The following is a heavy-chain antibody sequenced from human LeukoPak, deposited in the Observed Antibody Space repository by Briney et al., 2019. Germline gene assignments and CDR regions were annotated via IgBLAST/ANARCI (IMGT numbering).Heavy chain of an antibody. J-gene: IGHJ5*02. CDR1: GYTFTGYY. CDR3: ARDAITMVRGVAHNWFDP. CDR2: INPNSGGT. Sequence: ASVKVSCKASGYTFTGYYMHWVRQAPGQGLEWMGWINPNSGGTNYAQKFQGRVTMTRDTSISTAYMELSRLRSDDTAVYYWARDAITMVRGVAHNWFDPWGQGTLVTVSS. D-gene: IGHD3-10*01. V-gene: IGHV1-2*02.